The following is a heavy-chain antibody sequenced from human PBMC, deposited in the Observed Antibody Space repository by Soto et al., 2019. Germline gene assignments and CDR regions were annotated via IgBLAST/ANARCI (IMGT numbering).Heavy chain of an antibody. D-gene: IGHD5-18*01. J-gene: IGHJ4*02. CDR3: ARDTGYAFGALNY. Sequence: HVELVQSGADVKKPGASVTISCKASGYTLTDYALHWVRQAPGQRLEWMGWMNAGVGNTLYSQKFQGRITITRDTSASTAYMELNSLKSEDTAIYYCARDTGYAFGALNYWGPGTLVTVSS. CDR2: MNAGVGNT. CDR1: GYTLTDYA. V-gene: IGHV1-3*01.